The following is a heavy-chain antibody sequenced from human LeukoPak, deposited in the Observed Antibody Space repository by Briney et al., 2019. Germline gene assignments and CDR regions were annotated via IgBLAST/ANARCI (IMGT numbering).Heavy chain of an antibody. CDR1: GYTFTSYG. CDR2: ISAYNGNK. Sequence: GASVKVSCKASGYTFTSYGISWVRQAPGQGLEWIGWISAYNGNKNYAQKLQGRVTMTTDTSTSTAYMELRSLRSDDTAVYYCARGTYYDFWSGYYEIDYWGQGTLVTVSS. V-gene: IGHV1-18*01. D-gene: IGHD3-3*01. J-gene: IGHJ4*02. CDR3: ARGTYYDFWSGYYEIDY.